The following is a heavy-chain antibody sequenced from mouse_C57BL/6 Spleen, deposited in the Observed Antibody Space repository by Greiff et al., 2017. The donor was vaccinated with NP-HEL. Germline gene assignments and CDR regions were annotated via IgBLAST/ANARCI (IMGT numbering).Heavy chain of an antibody. CDR1: GFTFSSYA. Sequence: EVMLVESGGGLVKPGGSLKLSCAASGFTFSSYAMSWVRQTPEKRLEWVATISDGGSYTYYPDNVKGRFPISRDNAKNNLYLQMSHLKSEDTAMYYCARVVGKYGFAYWGQGTLVTVSA. D-gene: IGHD2-1*01. V-gene: IGHV5-4*03. J-gene: IGHJ3*01. CDR3: ARVVGKYGFAY. CDR2: ISDGGSYT.